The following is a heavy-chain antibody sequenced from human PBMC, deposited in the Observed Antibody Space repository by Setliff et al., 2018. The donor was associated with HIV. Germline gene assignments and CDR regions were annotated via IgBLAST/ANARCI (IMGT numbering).Heavy chain of an antibody. CDR1: GGSISSGSYY. Sequence: SETLSLTCTVSGGSISSGSYYWSWIRQPAGKGLEWMGRIYTSGSANYNPSLKSRVTISVDTSKNQFSLKLSSVTVADTAVYYCARESRSMHVAHWGQGTLVTVSS. CDR2: IYTSGSA. V-gene: IGHV4-61*02. J-gene: IGHJ4*02. D-gene: IGHD5-12*01. CDR3: ARESRSMHVAH.